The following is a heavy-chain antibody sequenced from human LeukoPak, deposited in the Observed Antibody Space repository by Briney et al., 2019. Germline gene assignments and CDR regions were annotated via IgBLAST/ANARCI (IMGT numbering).Heavy chain of an antibody. Sequence: ASETLSLTCTVSGGSISSYYWSWIRQPAGKGLEWIGRIYISGNTNYSPSLKSRVTMSVDTSKNQFSLKLSSVTAADTAVYYCARSAAAGHTNFDYWGQGTLVTVSS. J-gene: IGHJ4*02. D-gene: IGHD6-13*01. CDR3: ARSAAAGHTNFDY. CDR1: GGSISSYY. CDR2: IYISGNT. V-gene: IGHV4-4*07.